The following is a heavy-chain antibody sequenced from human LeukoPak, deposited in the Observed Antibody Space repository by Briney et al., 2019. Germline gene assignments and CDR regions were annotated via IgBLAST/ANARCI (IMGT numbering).Heavy chain of an antibody. J-gene: IGHJ4*02. CDR2: IYSADST. CDR1: GLTVSIYY. D-gene: IGHD5-24*01. V-gene: IGHV3-66*01. CDR3: ARAPDGYNSIDY. Sequence: GGSLRLSCAVSGLTVSIYYMRWVREAPGGGLEWVSVIYSADSTYYADSVKGRFTISRDNSKNTLYLQMNSLRGEDTAVYYCARAPDGYNSIDYWGQGTLVTVSS.